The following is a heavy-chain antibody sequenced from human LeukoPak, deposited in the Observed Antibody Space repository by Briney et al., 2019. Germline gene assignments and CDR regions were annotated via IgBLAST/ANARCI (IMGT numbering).Heavy chain of an antibody. CDR3: ARGGSGSSGYYYDFDY. V-gene: IGHV4-61*02. J-gene: IGHJ4*02. CDR1: GGSISSGSYY. D-gene: IGHD3-22*01. CDR2: IYTSGST. Sequence: PSQTLSLTCTVSGGSISSGSYYWSWIRQPAGKGLEWIGRIYTSGSTNYNPSLKSRVTISVDTSKNQFSLKLSSVTAADTAVYYCARGGSGSSGYYYDFDYWGQGTLVTVSS.